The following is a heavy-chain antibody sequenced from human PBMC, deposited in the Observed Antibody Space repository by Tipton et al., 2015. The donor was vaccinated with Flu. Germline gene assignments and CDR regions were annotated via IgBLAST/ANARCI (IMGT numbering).Heavy chain of an antibody. Sequence: TLSLTCAVYGGSFSGYYWSWIRQPPGKGLEWIGEINHSGSTNYNPSLKSRVTISVDTSKNQFSLKLSSVTAADTAVYYCARASAWGVATISNGIHYYYMDVWGKGTTVTVSS. D-gene: IGHD5-12*01. V-gene: IGHV4-34*01. CDR1: GGSFSGYY. CDR2: INHSGST. J-gene: IGHJ6*03. CDR3: ARASAWGVATISNGIHYYYMDV.